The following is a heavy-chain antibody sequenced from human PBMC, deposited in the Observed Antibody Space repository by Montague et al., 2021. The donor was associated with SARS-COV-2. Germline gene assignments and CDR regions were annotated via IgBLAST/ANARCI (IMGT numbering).Heavy chain of an antibody. Sequence: PALVKPTQTLTLTCTFSGFSLSTSGMCVSWIRQPPGKALEWLALIDRDDDKYYSTSLKTRLTISKDTSKNQVVLTMTNMDPVDTATYYCARMTTVTYPYYYYGMDVWGQGTTVTVSS. J-gene: IGHJ6*02. V-gene: IGHV2-70*01. CDR2: IDRDDDK. CDR1: GFSLSTSGMC. D-gene: IGHD4-17*01. CDR3: ARMTTVTYPYYYYGMDV.